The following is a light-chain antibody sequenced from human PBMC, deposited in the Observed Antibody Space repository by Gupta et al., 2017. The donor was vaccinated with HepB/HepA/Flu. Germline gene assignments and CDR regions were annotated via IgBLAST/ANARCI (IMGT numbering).Light chain of an antibody. J-gene: IGLJ2*01. CDR2: DVF. CDR1: SSDVGAYDR. V-gene: IGLV2-18*02. Sequence: SALTQPPSVSGSPGQSVTISCTGTSSDVGAYDRVSWYQQPPGTVPKLMIYDVFNRPSGVADRFSGFKSGNTASLMISGLQAEDEAEYYCASFTTSSTWIFGGGTTLTAL. CDR3: ASFTTSSTWI.